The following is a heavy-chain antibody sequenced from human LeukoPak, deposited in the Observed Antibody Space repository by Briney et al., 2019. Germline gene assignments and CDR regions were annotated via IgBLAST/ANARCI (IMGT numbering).Heavy chain of an antibody. CDR3: ASLPNYYYDSSGYWILDY. CDR2: IIPIFGTA. V-gene: IGHV1-69*13. CDR1: GGTFSSYA. J-gene: IGHJ4*02. Sequence: SVKVSCKASGGTFSSYAISWVRQAPGQGLEWMGGIIPIFGTANYAQKFQGRVTITADESTSTAYMELSSLRSEDTAVYYCASLPNYYYDSSGYWILDYWGQGTLVTVSS. D-gene: IGHD3-22*01.